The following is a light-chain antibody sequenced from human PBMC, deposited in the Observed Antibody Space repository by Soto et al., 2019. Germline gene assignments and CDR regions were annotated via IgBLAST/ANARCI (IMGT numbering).Light chain of an antibody. CDR3: LLSYNGPYV. Sequence: QAVVTQEPSLTVSPGGTVTLPCGSSTGAVTNGHYSYWFQQKSGQAPRTMIYDTTNRLSWTPARFSGSLLGGKAALTLSGAQPEDEAEYYCLLSYNGPYVFGTGTKVTVL. J-gene: IGLJ1*01. CDR1: TGAVTNGHY. V-gene: IGLV7-46*01. CDR2: DTT.